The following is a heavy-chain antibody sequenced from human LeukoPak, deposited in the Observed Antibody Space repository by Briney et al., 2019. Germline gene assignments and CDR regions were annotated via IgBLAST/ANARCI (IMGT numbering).Heavy chain of an antibody. CDR3: ARWGHDILTGSFDY. CDR1: GFTFSSYS. V-gene: IGHV3-21*01. J-gene: IGHJ4*02. CDR2: ISSSSSYI. Sequence: PGGSLRLSCAASGFTFSSYSRNWVRQAPGKGLEWVSSISSSSSYIYYADSVNGRFTISRANAKNSLYMQMTSPRAEDTAVYYCARWGHDILTGSFDYWGQGTLVTVSS. D-gene: IGHD3-9*01.